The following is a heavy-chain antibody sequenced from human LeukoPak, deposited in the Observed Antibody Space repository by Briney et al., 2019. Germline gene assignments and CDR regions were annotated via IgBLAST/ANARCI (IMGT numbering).Heavy chain of an antibody. CDR2: ISGSSITI. D-gene: IGHD1-26*01. V-gene: IGHV3-48*04. CDR3: ARAWGYYYYGMDV. J-gene: IGHJ6*02. Sequence: GGSLRLSCAASGFTFSSYSMNWVRQVPGKGLEWVSYISGSSITIYYADSVRGRFTISRDNAKNSLYLQMNSLRAEDTAVYYCARAWGYYYYGMDVWGQGTTVTVSS. CDR1: GFTFSSYS.